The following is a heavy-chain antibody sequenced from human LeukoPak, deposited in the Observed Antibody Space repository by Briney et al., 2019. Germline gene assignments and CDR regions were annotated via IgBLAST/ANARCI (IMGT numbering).Heavy chain of an antibody. CDR2: IHYSGST. CDR1: GFTFSSYE. J-gene: IGHJ5*02. Sequence: PGGSLRLSCAASGFTFSSYEMNWIRQPPGKGLEWIGSIHYSGSTDYNPSLKSRVTISVDASKNQFSLKLSSVTAADTAVYYCARRGNSWTNWFDPWGQGTLVTVSS. D-gene: IGHD6-13*01. CDR3: ARRGNSWTNWFDP. V-gene: IGHV4-39*01.